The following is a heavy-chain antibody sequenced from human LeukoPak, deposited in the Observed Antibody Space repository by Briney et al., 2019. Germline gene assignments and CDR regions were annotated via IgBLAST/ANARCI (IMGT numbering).Heavy chain of an antibody. D-gene: IGHD6-13*01. CDR3: ARARYSSSHNWFDP. Sequence: SETLSLTCTVSGGSISSSSYYWGWIRQPPGKGLEWIGSIYYSGSTYYNPSLKSRVTISVDTSKNQFSLKLSSVTAADTAVYYCARARYSSSHNWFDPWGQGTLVTVSS. CDR1: GGSISSSSYY. CDR2: IYYSGST. J-gene: IGHJ5*02. V-gene: IGHV4-39*07.